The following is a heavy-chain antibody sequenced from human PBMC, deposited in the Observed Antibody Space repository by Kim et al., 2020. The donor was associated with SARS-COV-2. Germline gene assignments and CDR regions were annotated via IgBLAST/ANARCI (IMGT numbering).Heavy chain of an antibody. V-gene: IGHV3-15*01. CDR2: IKSKTDGGTT. CDR1: GFTFSNAW. D-gene: IGHD3-10*01. CDR3: TPRRRGSGSYQS. J-gene: IGHJ4*02. Sequence: GGSLRLSCAASGFTFSNAWMSWVRQAPGKGLEWVGRIKSKTDGGTTDYAAPVKGRFTISRDDSKNTLYLQMNSLKTEDTAVYYCTPRRRGSGSYQSWGQGTLVTVSS.